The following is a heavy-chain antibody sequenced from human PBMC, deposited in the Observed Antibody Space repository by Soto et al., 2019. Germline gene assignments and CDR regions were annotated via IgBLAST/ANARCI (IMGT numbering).Heavy chain of an antibody. Sequence: ASVKVSCKTSGYTFSNYGITWVRQAPGQPLEWLGWISLYSDGTNYAQKFQGRVSMTTDASTTTAYMELRSLRSDDTAVYYCARVVPGAEAWFGPWGQGTLVTVSS. CDR2: ISLYSDGT. V-gene: IGHV1-18*01. D-gene: IGHD2-2*01. J-gene: IGHJ5*02. CDR3: ARVVPGAEAWFGP. CDR1: GYTFSNYG.